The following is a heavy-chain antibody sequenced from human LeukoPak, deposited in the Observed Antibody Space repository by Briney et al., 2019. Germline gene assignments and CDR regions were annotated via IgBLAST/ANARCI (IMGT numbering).Heavy chain of an antibody. CDR3: ARGPIVGITETKGYFDY. Sequence: GGSLRLSCAASGFTFSSYDMHWVRQATGRGLEWVSSNGTAADTYYPGSVKGRFTISRENTKNSLYLQINSLRAGDTAVYYCARGPIVGITETKGYFDYWGQGILVTVSS. CDR1: GFTFSSYD. V-gene: IGHV3-13*01. CDR2: NGTAADT. J-gene: IGHJ4*02. D-gene: IGHD1-7*01.